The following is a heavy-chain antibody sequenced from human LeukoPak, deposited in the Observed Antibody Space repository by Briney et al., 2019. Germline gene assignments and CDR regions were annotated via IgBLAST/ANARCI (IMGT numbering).Heavy chain of an antibody. CDR2: INHSGST. D-gene: IGHD3-10*01. J-gene: IGHJ3*02. CDR3: ARGRWGGNAFDI. Sequence: SETLSLTCAVNGGSFSGYYWTWIRQSPGKGLEWIGEINHSGSTNYNASLKSRVTISEDTSKNKFSLKMSSVTAADTAVYYCARGRWGGNAFDIWGQGTMVTVSS. CDR1: GGSFSGYY. V-gene: IGHV4-34*01.